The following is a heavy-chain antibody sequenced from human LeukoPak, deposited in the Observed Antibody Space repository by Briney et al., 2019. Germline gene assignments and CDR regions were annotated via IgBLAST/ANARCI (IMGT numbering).Heavy chain of an antibody. Sequence: ASVKVSCKASGYTFTSYDINWVRQATGQGLEWMGWMNPNSGNTGYAQKFQGRVTMTRNTSISTAYMELSSLRSEDTAVYYCAKEVNDWLLYLDNWGQGTLVTVSS. D-gene: IGHD3-9*01. CDR1: GYTFTSYD. J-gene: IGHJ4*02. CDR3: AKEVNDWLLYLDN. CDR2: MNPNSGNT. V-gene: IGHV1-8*01.